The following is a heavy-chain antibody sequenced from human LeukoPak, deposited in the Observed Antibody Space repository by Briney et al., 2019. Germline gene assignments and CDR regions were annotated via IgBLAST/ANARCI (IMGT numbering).Heavy chain of an antibody. Sequence: SETLSLTCAVYGGSFSGYYWSWIRQPPGKGREWIGEINHSGSTNYNLSLKSRVTISVDTSMNQFSLKLSSVTAADTAVYNCARGRYYYDSSGYYVRKRPYYFDYWGQGTLVTVSS. D-gene: IGHD3-22*01. V-gene: IGHV4-34*01. CDR1: GGSFSGYY. J-gene: IGHJ4*02. CDR2: INHSGST. CDR3: ARGRYYYDSSGYYVRKRPYYFDY.